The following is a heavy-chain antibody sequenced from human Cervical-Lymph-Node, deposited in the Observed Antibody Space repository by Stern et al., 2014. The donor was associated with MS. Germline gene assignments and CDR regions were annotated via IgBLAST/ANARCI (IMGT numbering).Heavy chain of an antibody. Sequence: VQLQESGPGLVKASETLSLTCTVSGGSISTYYWTWIRQTPGKGLEWIGELSYSGGTNYNPSLKSRVTISGDTSKNPLSLTLCAVTAADTAVYYCARRDYYDTSTYYDDAFDIWGQGTMVTVSS. CDR3: ARRDYYDTSTYYDDAFDI. J-gene: IGHJ3*02. V-gene: IGHV4-59*01. D-gene: IGHD3-22*01. CDR2: LSYSGGT. CDR1: GGSISTYY.